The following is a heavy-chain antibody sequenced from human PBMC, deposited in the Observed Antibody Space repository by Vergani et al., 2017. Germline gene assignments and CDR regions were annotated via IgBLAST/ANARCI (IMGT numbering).Heavy chain of an antibody. J-gene: IGHJ6*02. CDR2: ISPGASTV. Sequence: LEESGGGSVKPGGSLRLSCAASGFKFSDHYMSWIRQAPGKGLEWVSHISPGASTVSYTDSVTGRFTVSRDNDNNSRTLEMTTLRVEDTAVYYCAMNPXISPTRHCYAMDVWGQGTTVTVSS. V-gene: IGHV3-11*04. CDR3: AMNPXISPTRHCYAMDV. CDR1: GFKFSDHY.